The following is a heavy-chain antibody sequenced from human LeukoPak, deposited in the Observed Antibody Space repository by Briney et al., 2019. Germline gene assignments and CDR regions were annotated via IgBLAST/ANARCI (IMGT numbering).Heavy chain of an antibody. CDR2: IYHSGST. Sequence: SETLSLTCSVSGGSITSYSWSWIRQPPGKGLEWIGYIYHSGSTYYNPSLKSRVTISVDRSKNQFSLKLSSLTAADTAVYYCARGAQGGYCSSTSCYEYNWFDPWGQGTLVTVSS. V-gene: IGHV4-30-2*01. D-gene: IGHD2-2*01. CDR1: GGSITSYS. CDR3: ARGAQGGYCSSTSCYEYNWFDP. J-gene: IGHJ5*02.